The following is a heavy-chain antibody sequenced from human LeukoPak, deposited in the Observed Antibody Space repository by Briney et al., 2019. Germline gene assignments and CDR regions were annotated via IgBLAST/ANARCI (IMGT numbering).Heavy chain of an antibody. CDR2: ISSNGGST. J-gene: IGHJ4*02. V-gene: IGHV3-64*01. CDR3: ARETCSSTSCHSDY. D-gene: IGHD2-2*01. CDR1: GFTFSSYA. Sequence: GGSLRLSCAATGFTFSSYAMHWVRQAPGKGLEYVSAISSNGGSTYYANSVKGRFTISRDNSKNTLYLQMGSLRAEDMAVYYCARETCSSTSCHSDYWGQGTLVTVSS.